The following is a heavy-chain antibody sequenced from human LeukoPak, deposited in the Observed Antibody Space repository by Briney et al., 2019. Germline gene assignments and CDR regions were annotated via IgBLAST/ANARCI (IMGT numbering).Heavy chain of an antibody. J-gene: IGHJ4*02. CDR1: GFTVSSNY. V-gene: IGHV3-53*01. CDR2: IYSGGST. D-gene: IGHD3-22*01. Sequence: GGSLRLSCAASGFTVSSNYMSWVRQAPGKGLECVSVIYSGGSTHYTASVKGRFTISRDNSKNTLNLQMNNLRAEDTAVYYCAREDYDVSGYRSGWGQGTLVTVSS. CDR3: AREDYDVSGYRSG.